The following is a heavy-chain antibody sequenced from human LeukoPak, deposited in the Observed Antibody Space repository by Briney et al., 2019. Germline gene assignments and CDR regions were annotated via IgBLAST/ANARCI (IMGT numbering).Heavy chain of an antibody. CDR2: ISRTGAYI. V-gene: IGHV3-21*01. D-gene: IGHD6-13*01. J-gene: IGHJ6*02. CDR3: ARDTNSSSWYWFYYYYGMDV. Sequence: GGSLRLSCDAAGFAFGSSSMNWVRQAPGKGLEWVASISRTGAYIYYADSVKGRFTISRDNAKNSLYLQMNSLRAEDTAVYYCARDTNSSSWYWFYYYYGMDVWGQGTTVTVSS. CDR1: GFAFGSSS.